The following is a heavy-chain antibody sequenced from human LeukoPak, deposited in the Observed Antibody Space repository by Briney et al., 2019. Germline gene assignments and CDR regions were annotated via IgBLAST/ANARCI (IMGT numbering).Heavy chain of an antibody. Sequence: SGPTLVKPTQTLTLTCTFSGFSLSTSGVGVGWIRQPPGKALEWLALIYWNDDKRYSPSLKSRLTITKDTSKNQVVLTMTNMDPVDTATYYCAHSPRRWDGIYFNYFDYWGQGTLATVSS. CDR3: AHSPRRWDGIYFNYFDY. CDR1: GFSLSTSGVG. J-gene: IGHJ4*02. V-gene: IGHV2-5*01. D-gene: IGHD1-26*01. CDR2: IYWNDDK.